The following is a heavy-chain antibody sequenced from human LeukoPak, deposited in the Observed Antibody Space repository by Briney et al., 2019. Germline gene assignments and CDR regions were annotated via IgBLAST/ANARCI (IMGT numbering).Heavy chain of an antibody. CDR1: GYSFTSYW. V-gene: IGHV5-51*01. D-gene: IGHD3-22*01. J-gene: IGHJ3*02. CDR2: IYPGDSDT. CDR3: ASKGSSGQFNAFDI. Sequence: GESLKISCKGSGYSFTSYWIGWVRQMPGKGLEWMGIIYPGDSDTRYSPAFQGQVPISAHKSIRTAYLQWRSLKASDTPMYYCASKGSSGQFNAFDIWGQGTMVTVSS.